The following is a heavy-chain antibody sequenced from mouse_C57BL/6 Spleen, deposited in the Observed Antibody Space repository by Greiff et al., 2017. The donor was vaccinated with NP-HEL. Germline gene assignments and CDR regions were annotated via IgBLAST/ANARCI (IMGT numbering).Heavy chain of an antibody. CDR1: GYTFTDYE. J-gene: IGHJ1*03. Sequence: VQLQQSGAELVRPGASVTLSCKASGYTFTDYEMHWVKQTPVHGLEWIGAIDPDTGGTAYNQKFKGKAILTADKSSSTAYMELRSLTSEDSAVYYCTRGTVVATRYFDVWGTGTTVTVSS. CDR2: IDPDTGGT. V-gene: IGHV1-15*01. D-gene: IGHD1-1*01. CDR3: TRGTVVATRYFDV.